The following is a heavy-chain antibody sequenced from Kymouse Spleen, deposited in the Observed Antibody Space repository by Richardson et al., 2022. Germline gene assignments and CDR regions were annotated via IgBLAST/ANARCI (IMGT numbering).Heavy chain of an antibody. Sequence: QVQLVESGGGVVQPGRSLRLSCAASGFTFSSYGMHWVRQAPGKGLEWVAVISYDGSNKYYADSVKGRFTISRDNSKNTLYLQMNSLRAEDTAVYYCANLYSGSSFDYWGQGTLVTVSS. D-gene: IGHD1-26*01. J-gene: IGHJ4*02. CDR2: ISYDGSNK. V-gene: IGHV3-30*18. CDR3: ANLYSGSSFDY. CDR1: GFTFSSYG.